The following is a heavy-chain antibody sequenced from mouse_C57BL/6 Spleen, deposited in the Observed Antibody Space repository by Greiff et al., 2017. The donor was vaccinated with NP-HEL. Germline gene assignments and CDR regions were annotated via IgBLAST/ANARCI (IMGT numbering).Heavy chain of an antibody. Sequence: VQLQQSGAELVKPGASVKISCKASGYAFSSYWMNWVKQRPGKGLEWIGQIYPGDGDTNYNGKFKGKATLTADKSSSTAYMQLSSLTSEDSAVYFCARSALRGYFDYWGQGTTLTVSS. CDR3: ARSALRGYFDY. V-gene: IGHV1-80*01. CDR1: GYAFSSYW. J-gene: IGHJ2*01. CDR2: IYPGDGDT.